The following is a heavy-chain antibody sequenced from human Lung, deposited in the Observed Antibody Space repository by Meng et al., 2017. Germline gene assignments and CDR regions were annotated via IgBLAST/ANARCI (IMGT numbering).Heavy chain of an antibody. Sequence: QRRQVGEGVLMPAETHALTCCVSGGSLSDYYRSLIRQPPGKGLGWIGEINHSGSTTDNPSLESGATISVDTSQNNLSLKLSSVTAADSAVYYCARGPTTMAHDFDYWCQGTLVTVSS. CDR1: GGSLSDYY. V-gene: IGHV4-34*04. J-gene: IGHJ4*02. CDR2: INHSGST. D-gene: IGHD4-11*01. CDR3: ARGPTTMAHDFDY.